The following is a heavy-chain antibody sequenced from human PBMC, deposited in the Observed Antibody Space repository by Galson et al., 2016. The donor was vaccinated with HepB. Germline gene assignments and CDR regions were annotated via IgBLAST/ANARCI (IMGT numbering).Heavy chain of an antibody. V-gene: IGHV1-46*01. D-gene: IGHD3/OR15-3a*01. J-gene: IGHJ4*02. CDR1: GDIFTRQY. CDR3: DSWGGAGLSSNFWTGPFAY. CDR2: IDPRSGYS. Sequence: SVKVSCKASGDIFTRQYIHWVRQAPGQGLEWMGIIDPRSGYSKSVQQFQGRVTMTRDSSTTTPYMDLRSLRSEATSVYYCDSWGGAGLSSNFWTGPFAYLGQGTLVTVSS.